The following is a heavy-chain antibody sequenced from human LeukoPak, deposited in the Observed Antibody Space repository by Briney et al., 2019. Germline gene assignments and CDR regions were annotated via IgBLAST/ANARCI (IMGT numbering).Heavy chain of an antibody. V-gene: IGHV1-18*01. CDR3: ASRGSISGRYDFDY. CDR1: GYTFTSYG. Sequence: ASVTVSCKASGYTFTSYGISWVRQAPGQGLEWMGWISAYNGNTNYAQKLQGRVTMTTDTSTSTAYMELRSLRSDDTAVYYCASRGSISGRYDFDYWGEGTLVTVSS. CDR2: ISAYNGNT. D-gene: IGHD1-26*01. J-gene: IGHJ4*02.